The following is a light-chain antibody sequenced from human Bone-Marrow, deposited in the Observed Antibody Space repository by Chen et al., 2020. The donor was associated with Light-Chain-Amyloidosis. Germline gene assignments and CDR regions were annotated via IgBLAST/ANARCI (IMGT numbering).Light chain of an antibody. J-gene: IGLJ3*02. CDR1: NNGSTS. Sequence: SYVLTQPSSVSVAPGQTATIACGGNNNGSTSVLWYPQTPGQAPLLVVYDDSDRPSGFPERLSGSNSGNTATLTISRVGAGDEGDYYCQVWDRSSERPVFGGGTKLTVL. CDR2: DDS. V-gene: IGLV3-21*02. CDR3: QVWDRSSERPV.